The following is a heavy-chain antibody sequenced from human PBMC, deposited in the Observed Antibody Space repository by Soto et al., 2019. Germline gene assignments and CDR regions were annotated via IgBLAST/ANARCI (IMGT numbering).Heavy chain of an antibody. CDR3: ARFLSDYYGSGSSFYGMDV. V-gene: IGHV3-21*01. CDR2: ISSSSSYI. J-gene: IGHJ6*02. Sequence: PXGSLRPPCSASGFTFSSYSMNWVRQAPGKGLEWVSSISSSSSYIYYADSVKVRFTISRDNAKNSLYLQMNSLRAEDTAVYYSARFLSDYYGSGSSFYGMDVWGQGNTVTI. CDR1: GFTFSSYS. D-gene: IGHD3-10*01.